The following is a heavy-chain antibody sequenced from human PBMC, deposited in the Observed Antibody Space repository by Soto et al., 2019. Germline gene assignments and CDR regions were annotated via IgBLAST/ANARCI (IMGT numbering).Heavy chain of an antibody. Sequence: PSETLSLTCTVSGGSISSGGYYWSWIRQHPGKGLEWIGYIYYSGSTYYNPSLKSRVTISVDTSKNQFSLKLSSVTAADTAVYYCARGKNGALWDWGQGTLVTVSS. CDR3: ARGKNGALWD. CDR2: IYYSGST. V-gene: IGHV4-31*02. J-gene: IGHJ4*02. CDR1: GGSISSGGYY. D-gene: IGHD3-16*01.